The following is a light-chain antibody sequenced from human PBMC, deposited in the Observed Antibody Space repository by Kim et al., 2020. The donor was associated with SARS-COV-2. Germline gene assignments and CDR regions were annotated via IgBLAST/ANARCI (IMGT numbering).Light chain of an antibody. CDR2: QHT. Sequence: SYELTQPPSVSVSPGQTASITCSGSKLGDKYAYWYQKKPGQSPVLVIYQHTKRPSGISQRFSGSSSGNTATLTISRAQPMDEADYYCQAGARSTAVFGGG. CDR1: KLGDKY. V-gene: IGLV3-1*01. CDR3: QAGARSTAV. J-gene: IGLJ3*02.